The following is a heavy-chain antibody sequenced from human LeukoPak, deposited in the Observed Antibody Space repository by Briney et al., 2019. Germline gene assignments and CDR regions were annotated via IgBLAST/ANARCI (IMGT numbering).Heavy chain of an antibody. D-gene: IGHD4-17*01. V-gene: IGHV4-59*01. CDR3: ARDNLYGDYVDY. Sequence: SETLSLTCTVSGGSISSYYWSWIRQPPGKGLEWIGYIYYSGSTNYNPSLKSRVTISVDTSKNQFSLKLSSVTAADTAVYYCARDNLYGDYVDYWGQGTLVTVSS. J-gene: IGHJ4*02. CDR2: IYYSGST. CDR1: GGSISSYY.